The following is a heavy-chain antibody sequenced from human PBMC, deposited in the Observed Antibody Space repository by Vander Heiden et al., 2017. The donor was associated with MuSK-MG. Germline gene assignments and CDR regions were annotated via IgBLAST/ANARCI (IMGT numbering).Heavy chain of an antibody. D-gene: IGHD3-10*01. CDR2: IYPGDSDT. V-gene: IGHV5-51*01. CDR3: ARRMMYYYGSGSYYYYYGMDV. Sequence: EVQLVQSGAEVKKPGESLKISCKGSGYSFTSYWIGWVRQMPGKGLEWMGIIYPGDSDTRYSPSFQGQVTISADKSISTAYLQWSSLKASDTAMYYCARRMMYYYGSGSYYYYYGMDVWGQGTTVTVSS. J-gene: IGHJ6*02. CDR1: GYSFTSYW.